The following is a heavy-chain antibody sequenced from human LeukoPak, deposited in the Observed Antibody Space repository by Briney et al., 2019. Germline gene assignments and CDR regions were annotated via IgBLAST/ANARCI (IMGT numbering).Heavy chain of an antibody. CDR2: IYYSGST. Sequence: SETLSLTCTVSGGSISSSSYYWGWIRQPPGKGLEWIGSIYYSGSTYYNPSLKSRVTISVDTSKNQFSLKLSSVTAADTAVYYCARGLNEGDYWGQGTLVTVSS. CDR1: GGSISSSSYY. J-gene: IGHJ4*02. D-gene: IGHD1-1*01. CDR3: ARGLNEGDY. V-gene: IGHV4-39*01.